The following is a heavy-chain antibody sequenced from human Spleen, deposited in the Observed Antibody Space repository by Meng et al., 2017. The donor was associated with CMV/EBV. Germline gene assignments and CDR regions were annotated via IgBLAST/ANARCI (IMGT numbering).Heavy chain of an antibody. V-gene: IGHV4-59*01. Sequence: GSLRLSCTVSGGSISSYYWSWIRQPPGKGLQWIGYVSDSGSAKYNPSLESRGTISRDRSRNQFYLNLNSVTAADTAMYFCARGTGTTQHYFDYWGQGMLVTVSS. CDR2: VSDSGSA. CDR1: GGSISSYY. D-gene: IGHD1-1*01. CDR3: ARGTGTTQHYFDY. J-gene: IGHJ4*02.